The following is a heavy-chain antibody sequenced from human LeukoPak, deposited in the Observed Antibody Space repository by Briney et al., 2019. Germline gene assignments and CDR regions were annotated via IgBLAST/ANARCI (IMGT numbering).Heavy chain of an antibody. CDR3: AKGVRFGESNFDY. Sequence: GGSPRLSCAASGFTVSSNYMSWVRQAPGKGLEWVSVIYSGGSTYYADSVKGRFTISRDDSKNTLYLQMNSLRAEDTAVYYCAKGVRFGESNFDYWGQGTLVTVSS. D-gene: IGHD3-10*01. V-gene: IGHV3-53*01. J-gene: IGHJ4*02. CDR2: IYSGGST. CDR1: GFTVSSNY.